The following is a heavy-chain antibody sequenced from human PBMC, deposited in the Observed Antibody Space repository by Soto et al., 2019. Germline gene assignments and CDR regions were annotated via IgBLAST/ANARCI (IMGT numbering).Heavy chain of an antibody. D-gene: IGHD6-13*01. CDR3: ARHPERIAQIGWFDP. J-gene: IGHJ5*02. Sequence: EVQLVESGGGLVQPGGSLRLSCAASGFTFSSYSMNWVRQAPGKXLEWVSYISSSSSTIYYADSVKGRFTISRDNAKNSLYLQMNSXRAEDTAVYYCARHPERIAQIGWFDPWGQGTLVTVSS. CDR2: ISSSSSTI. V-gene: IGHV3-48*01. CDR1: GFTFSSYS.